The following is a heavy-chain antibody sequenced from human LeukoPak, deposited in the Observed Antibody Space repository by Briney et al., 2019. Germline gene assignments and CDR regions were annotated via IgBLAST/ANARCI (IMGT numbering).Heavy chain of an antibody. J-gene: IGHJ6*02. CDR2: ISGSGGST. CDR1: GFTFTNAW. V-gene: IGHV3-23*01. D-gene: IGHD6-13*01. Sequence: GGSLRLSCVASGFTFTNAWMSWVRQAPGKGLEWVSAISGSGGSTYYADSVKGRFTISRDNSKNTLYLQMNSLRAEDTAVYYCAKDQSLKELVPYYYYGMDVWGQGTTVTVSS. CDR3: AKDQSLKELVPYYYYGMDV.